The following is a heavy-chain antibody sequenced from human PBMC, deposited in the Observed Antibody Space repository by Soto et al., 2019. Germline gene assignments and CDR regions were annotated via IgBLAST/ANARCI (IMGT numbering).Heavy chain of an antibody. V-gene: IGHV4-59*01. J-gene: IGHJ4*02. D-gene: IGHD2-21*01. CDR1: GGSISSYY. CDR3: ASSVMATTFDY. Sequence: QVQLQESGPGLVKPSETLSLTCTVSGGSISSYYWSWIRQPPGKGLEWIGYIYYSGSTNYNPSLKGRVTISVDTSKNQFSLKLSSVTAADTAVYYCASSVMATTFDYWGQGTLVTVSS. CDR2: IYYSGST.